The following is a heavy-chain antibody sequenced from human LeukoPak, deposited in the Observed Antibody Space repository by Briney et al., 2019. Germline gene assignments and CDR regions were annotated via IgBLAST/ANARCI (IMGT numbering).Heavy chain of an antibody. J-gene: IGHJ6*03. CDR1: GGSFSSSSYY. Sequence: SVTLALLCTVSGGSFSSSSYYGGWVRWPPGKGLEWIGSFYYSGSTYYNASLKSRVTISVDTSKNLFSMKLRSVTAADTAVHFCARYGYDSSGYYCYYYYMDVWGKGTTVTISS. CDR2: FYYSGST. V-gene: IGHV4-39*01. CDR3: ARYGYDSSGYYCYYYYMDV. D-gene: IGHD3-22*01.